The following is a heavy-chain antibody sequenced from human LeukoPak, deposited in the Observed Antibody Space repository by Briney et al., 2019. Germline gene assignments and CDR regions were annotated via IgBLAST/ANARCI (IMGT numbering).Heavy chain of an antibody. D-gene: IGHD1-1*01. J-gene: IGHJ4*02. CDR1: GYTFTSYY. V-gene: IGHV1-46*01. Sequence: ASVKVSCKASGYTFTSYYMHWVRQAPGQGLEWMGINNPSGGSTSYAQKFQGRVTMTRDTSTSTVYMELSSLRSEDTAVYYCARADGTTGLDYWGQGTLVTVSS. CDR3: ARADGTTGLDY. CDR2: NNPSGGST.